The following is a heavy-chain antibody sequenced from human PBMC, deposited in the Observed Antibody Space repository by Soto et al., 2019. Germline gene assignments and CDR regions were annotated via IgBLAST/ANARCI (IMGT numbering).Heavy chain of an antibody. CDR1: GYTFTIYG. CDR2: ISGYNGNT. D-gene: IGHD3-22*01. V-gene: IGHV1-18*04. CDR3: ARVDYYDSSGDYGY. Sequence: QVQLVQSGAEVKKPGASVKVSCKASGYTFTIYGISWVRQAPGQGLARMGWISGYNGNTDYAQNLQDRVTLTTDASTSSVYMELRSLRSDDTAVYYCARVDYYDSSGDYGYWGQGTLITVSS. J-gene: IGHJ4*02.